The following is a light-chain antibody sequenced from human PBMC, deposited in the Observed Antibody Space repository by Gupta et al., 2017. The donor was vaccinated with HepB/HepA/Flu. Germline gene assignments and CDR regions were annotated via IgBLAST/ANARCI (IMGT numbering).Light chain of an antibody. J-gene: IGKJ1*01. Sequence: DIQMTQSPSSLSASVGDRVTITCQASQDISNYGNWYQQKPGKATKLLSYDASNLETGVASRDSGSGSGTDLTYDLGGMKPEENAKYYQYLFGRGTKVEIK. CDR2: DAS. CDR3: YL. V-gene: IGKV1-33*01. CDR1: QDISNY.